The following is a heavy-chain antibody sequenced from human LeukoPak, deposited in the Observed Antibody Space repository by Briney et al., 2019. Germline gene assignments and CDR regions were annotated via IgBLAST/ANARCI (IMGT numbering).Heavy chain of an antibody. V-gene: IGHV3-48*04. CDR3: ARGYYNLDY. D-gene: IGHD3-10*01. J-gene: IGHJ4*02. CDR1: GFTFSSYG. Sequence: PGGSLRLSCAASGFTFSSYGMTWVRQAPGKGLEWVSYISSSSSTIYYADSVKGRFTISRDNAKNSLYLQMNSPRAEDTALYYCARGYYNLDYWGQGTLVTVSS. CDR2: ISSSSSTI.